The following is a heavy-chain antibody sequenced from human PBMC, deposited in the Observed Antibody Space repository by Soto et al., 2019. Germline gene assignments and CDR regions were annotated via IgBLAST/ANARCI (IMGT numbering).Heavy chain of an antibody. CDR2: IYHSGSI. J-gene: IGHJ5*02. Sequence: SETLSLTCVVSGGSISSNTWWSWVRQPPGKGLEWIGEIYHSGSINYNPSLKSRVTISVDKSKNQFSLRLTSVTAADTAVYYCAGKDNSGGSTRWLAPWGQGTLVTVSS. CDR3: AGKDNSGGSTRWLAP. D-gene: IGHD2-15*01. V-gene: IGHV4-4*02. CDR1: GGSISSNTW.